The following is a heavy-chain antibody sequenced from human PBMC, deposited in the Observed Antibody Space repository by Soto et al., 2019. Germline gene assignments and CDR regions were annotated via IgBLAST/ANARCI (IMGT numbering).Heavy chain of an antibody. D-gene: IGHD2-2*01. Sequence: QVQLVQSGAEVKKPGASVKVSCKASGYTFTSYYMHWVRQAPGQGLEWMGIINPSGGSTSYAQKFQGRVTRTRDTSTSTVYMELSSLRSEDTAVYYCARYCSSTSCYLYYGMDVWGQGTTVTVSS. CDR1: GYTFTSYY. J-gene: IGHJ6*02. CDR3: ARYCSSTSCYLYYGMDV. CDR2: INPSGGST. V-gene: IGHV1-46*01.